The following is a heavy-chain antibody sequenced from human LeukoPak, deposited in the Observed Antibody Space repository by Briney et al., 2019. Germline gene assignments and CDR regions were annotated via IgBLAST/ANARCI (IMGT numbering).Heavy chain of an antibody. D-gene: IGHD1-26*01. J-gene: IGHJ4*02. CDR3: ARGQVGATTLFDY. CDR2: IYNSGST. V-gene: IGHV4-59*01. CDR1: GFSISTYY. Sequence: DPSETLSLTCSVSGFSISTYYWNWIPQPPGKGLEWIGYIYNSGSTNYNPSLKSRVTISVDTSKNQFSLKLKSVTAADTAVYYCARGQVGATTLFDYLGQGTLVTVSS.